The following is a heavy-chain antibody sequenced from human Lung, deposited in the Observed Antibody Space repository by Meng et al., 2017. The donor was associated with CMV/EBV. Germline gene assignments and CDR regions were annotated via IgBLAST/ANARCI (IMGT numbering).Heavy chain of an antibody. V-gene: IGHV3-30*04. Sequence: SXKISCPASRFTFSSYAMHWVRQAPGKRLEGVATLSYDGRNEYYADSVKGRSTINRDNSMNTLYLQVNSPRPEDTAVYYCARVTRFLDWSLYGVIDYWGQGTLVTVSS. CDR1: RFTFSSYA. CDR2: LSYDGRNE. CDR3: ARVTRFLDWSLYGVIDY. D-gene: IGHD3/OR15-3a*01. J-gene: IGHJ4*02.